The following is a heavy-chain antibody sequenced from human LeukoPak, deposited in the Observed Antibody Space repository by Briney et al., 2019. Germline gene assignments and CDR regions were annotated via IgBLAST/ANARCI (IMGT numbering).Heavy chain of an antibody. CDR1: GFTFDDHG. CDR3: AKDVGYSPDGFDI. Sequence: GGSLRLSCAASGFTFDDHGMNWVRQGPGKGLEWVSGINWNGGITVYADSVKGRFAISRDNAKNSLYLQMNSLRAEDTAVYFCAKDVGYSPDGFDIWGQGTMVTVSS. V-gene: IGHV3-20*04. J-gene: IGHJ3*02. D-gene: IGHD2-15*01. CDR2: INWNGGIT.